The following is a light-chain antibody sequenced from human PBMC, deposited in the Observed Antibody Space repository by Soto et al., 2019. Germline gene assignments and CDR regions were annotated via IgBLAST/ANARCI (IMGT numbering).Light chain of an antibody. CDR1: QSLLHSNGYNY. V-gene: IGKV2-28*01. Sequence: DIVITQSPLSLPFTPGEPACISCISSQSLLHSNGYNYLDWYLQKPGQSPQLLIYLGSNRASGVPDRFSGSGSGTDFALKISRVEAEDVGVYYCMQPLQSWTFGQGTKVDIK. J-gene: IGKJ1*01. CDR3: MQPLQSWT. CDR2: LGS.